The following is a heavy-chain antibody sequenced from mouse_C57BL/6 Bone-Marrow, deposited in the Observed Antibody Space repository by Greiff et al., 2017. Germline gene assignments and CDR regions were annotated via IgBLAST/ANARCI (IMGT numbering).Heavy chain of an antibody. Sequence: QVQLKQSDAELVKPGASVKISCTVSGYTFTDHTIHWMKQRPEQGLEWIGYIYPRDGSTKYNKKFKGKATLTADKSSSTASMQLSSLTSEDSAVYAGARQLRLRGAPSGFAYWGQGTLVTVSA. CDR3: ARQLRLRGAPSGFAY. CDR1: GYTFTDHT. D-gene: IGHD3-2*02. CDR2: IYPRDGST. V-gene: IGHV1-78*01. J-gene: IGHJ3*01.